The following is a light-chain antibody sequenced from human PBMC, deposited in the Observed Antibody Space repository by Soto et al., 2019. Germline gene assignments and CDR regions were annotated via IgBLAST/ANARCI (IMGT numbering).Light chain of an antibody. J-gene: IGKJ1*01. CDR2: GAS. V-gene: IGKV3-11*01. CDR3: QQRSDWPWT. CDR1: QSVSSN. Sequence: EIVMTQSPATLSVSPGDRATLSCRASQSVSSNLAWYQQRPGQAPRLLIYGASTRATGIPARFRGSGSGTDFTLTISSLEPEDFAVYYCQQRSDWPWTFGQGTKVDIK.